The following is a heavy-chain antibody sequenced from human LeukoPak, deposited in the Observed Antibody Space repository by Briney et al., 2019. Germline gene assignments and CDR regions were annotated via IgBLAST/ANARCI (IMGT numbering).Heavy chain of an antibody. CDR3: ARDPAANRYFDS. J-gene: IGHJ4*02. Sequence: KPSETLSLTCTVSGGSISSYHWSWIRQPPGKGLEWIGCISDSGSTTHNPSLKSRVTISVDTSKSQFSLKLNSVTAADTAVYYCARDPAANRYFDSWGRGTLVTVSS. CDR2: ISDSGST. CDR1: GGSISSYH. D-gene: IGHD3-16*02. V-gene: IGHV4-59*01.